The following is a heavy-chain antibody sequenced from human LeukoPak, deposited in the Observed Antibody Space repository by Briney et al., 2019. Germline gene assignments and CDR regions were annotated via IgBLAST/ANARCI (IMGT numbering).Heavy chain of an antibody. CDR2: IDHSGST. CDR3: ARGNRQYGEHEAFDI. J-gene: IGHJ3*02. Sequence: SETLSLTCAVYDESFSGYYCSWIRQPPRKGLEWIGEIDHSGSTNYNPSLQSRVTISVDTSKNQFSLKVSSVSAADTAVYYCARGNRQYGEHEAFDIWGHGTTVTVSP. CDR1: DESFSGYY. D-gene: IGHD3-10*01. V-gene: IGHV4-34*01.